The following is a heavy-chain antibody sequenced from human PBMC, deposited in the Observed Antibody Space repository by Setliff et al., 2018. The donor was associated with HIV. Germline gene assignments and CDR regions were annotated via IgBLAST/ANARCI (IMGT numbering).Heavy chain of an antibody. D-gene: IGHD5-12*01. J-gene: IGHJ4*02. V-gene: IGHV4-38-2*01. CDR2: IYHSGST. CDR3: ARLSPQYSGYDSGAFGY. CDR1: GYSISSGYY. Sequence: PSETLSLTCAVPGYSISSGYYWGWIRQPPGKGLEWIGSIYHSGSTYYNPSLKSRVTISVDTSKNQFSLKLSSVTAADTAVYYCARLSPQYSGYDSGAFGYWGQGTLVTVSS.